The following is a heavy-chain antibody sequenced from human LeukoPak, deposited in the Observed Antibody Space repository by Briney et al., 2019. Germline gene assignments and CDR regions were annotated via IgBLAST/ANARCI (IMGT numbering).Heavy chain of an antibody. J-gene: IGHJ5*01. CDR3: AKDTGTGWSFDS. V-gene: IGHV3-43*02. Sequence: GGSLRLSRAASGFTFVAYAMHWVRQAPGKGLEWVSLINRDGRTTKYGDSVKGRFTISRDNSKNSLHLEMNSLRSEDSALYYCAKDTGTGWSFDSWGQGTLVTVSS. CDR1: GFTFVAYA. D-gene: IGHD6-19*01. CDR2: INRDGRTT.